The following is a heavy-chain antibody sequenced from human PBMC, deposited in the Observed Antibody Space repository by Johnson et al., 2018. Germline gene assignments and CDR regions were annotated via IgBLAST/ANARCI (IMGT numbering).Heavy chain of an antibody. J-gene: IGHJ6*02. D-gene: IGHD1-26*01. Sequence: QAQLVQSGAEVKKPGSSVKVSCKASGGTFSSYAISWVRQAPGQGLEWMGGIIPIFGTANYAQKFQGRVTITADESTSTAYMELSSLRSEDTAVYYCASSEVGATTFYYSGMDVWGQGTTVTVSS. CDR2: IIPIFGTA. V-gene: IGHV1-69*01. CDR3: ASSEVGATTFYYSGMDV. CDR1: GGTFSSYA.